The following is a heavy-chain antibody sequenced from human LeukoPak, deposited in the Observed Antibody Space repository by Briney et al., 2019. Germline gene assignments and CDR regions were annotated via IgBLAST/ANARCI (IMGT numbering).Heavy chain of an antibody. CDR3: ARVYGDYSYAFDI. V-gene: IGHV4-4*07. D-gene: IGHD4-17*01. CDR2: IYTSGST. J-gene: IGHJ3*02. Sequence: PSETLSLTCTVSGGSISSYYWSWIRQPAGKGLEWIGRIYTSGSTNYNPSLKSRVTMSVYTSKNQFCLKLSAVTAADTAVYYCARVYGDYSYAFDIWGQGTMVTVSS. CDR1: GGSISSYY.